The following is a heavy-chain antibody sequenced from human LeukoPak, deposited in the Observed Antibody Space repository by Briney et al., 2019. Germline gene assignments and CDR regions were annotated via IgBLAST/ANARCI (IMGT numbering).Heavy chain of an antibody. V-gene: IGHV3-33*06. J-gene: IGHJ4*02. CDR1: GSTFSSYG. D-gene: IGHD2-15*01. Sequence: PGRSLRLSCAASGSTFSSYGMHWVRQAPGKGLEWVAVIWYDGSNKYYADSVKGRFTISRDNSKNTLYLQMNSLRAEDTAVYYCAKGPSDVATIPGDYFDYWGQGTLVTVSS. CDR3: AKGPSDVATIPGDYFDY. CDR2: IWYDGSNK.